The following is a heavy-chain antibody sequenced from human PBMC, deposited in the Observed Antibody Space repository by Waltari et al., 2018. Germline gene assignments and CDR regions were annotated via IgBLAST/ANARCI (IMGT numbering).Heavy chain of an antibody. V-gene: IGHV4-38-2*01. CDR2: IYHSGST. J-gene: IGHJ4*02. CDR3: ARVGKPRSFWYFDY. Sequence: QVQPQESGPGLVKPSETLSLTCAVSGYSISSGYYWGWIRQPPGKGLEWIGSIYHSGSTYYNPSLKSRVTISVDTSKNQFSLKLSSVTAADTAVYYCARVGKPRSFWYFDYWGQGTLVTVSS. D-gene: IGHD1-26*01. CDR1: GYSISSGYY.